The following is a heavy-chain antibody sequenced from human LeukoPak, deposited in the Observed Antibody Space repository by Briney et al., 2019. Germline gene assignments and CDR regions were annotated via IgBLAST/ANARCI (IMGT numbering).Heavy chain of an antibody. CDR2: ISDSGGRT. J-gene: IGHJ5*02. Sequence: GGSLRLSCAASGFTFSSYWMNWVRQALGKGLEWVSSISDSGGRTYYADSVKGRFTISRDNSKNTLYLQMNSLRAEDTAVYYCAKGQGITIFGVVWFDPWGQGTLVTVSS. CDR3: AKGQGITIFGVVWFDP. V-gene: IGHV3-23*01. CDR1: GFTFSSYW. D-gene: IGHD3-3*01.